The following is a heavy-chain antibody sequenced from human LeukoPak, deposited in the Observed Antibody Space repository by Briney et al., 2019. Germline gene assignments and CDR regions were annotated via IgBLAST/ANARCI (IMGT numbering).Heavy chain of an antibody. V-gene: IGHV1-2*02. CDR2: INPNSGGT. Sequence: GASVKVSCKASGYTFTGYYMHWVRQAPGQGLEWMGWINPNSGGTNYAQKFQGRVTMTRDKSISTAYMELRRLRSDDTAVYYCALTGKYYNSSGYYHYSNWYFDLWGRGSLVTVSS. J-gene: IGHJ2*01. CDR3: ALTGKYYNSSGYYHYSNWYFDL. D-gene: IGHD3-22*01. CDR1: GYTFTGYY.